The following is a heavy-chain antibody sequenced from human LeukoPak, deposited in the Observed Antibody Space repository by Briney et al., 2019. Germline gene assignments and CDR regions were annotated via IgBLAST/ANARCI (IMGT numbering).Heavy chain of an antibody. Sequence: SVKVSCKASGGTFSNYAINWVRQAPGQGLEWMGGIIPIFGTANYAQKFQGRVTITTDESTSTAYMELSSLRSEDTAVYYCARVGIGAARPVAYFDYWGQGTLVTVSS. J-gene: IGHJ4*02. CDR2: IIPIFGTA. CDR1: GGTFSNYA. D-gene: IGHD6-6*01. CDR3: ARVGIGAARPVAYFDY. V-gene: IGHV1-69*05.